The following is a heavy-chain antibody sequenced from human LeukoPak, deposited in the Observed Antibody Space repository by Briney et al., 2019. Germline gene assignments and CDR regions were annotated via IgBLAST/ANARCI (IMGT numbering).Heavy chain of an antibody. CDR2: INHSGST. CDR1: GGSFSGYY. V-gene: IGHV4-34*01. CDR3: ARDPMTTVTTFDY. J-gene: IGHJ4*02. D-gene: IGHD4-17*01. Sequence: PSETLSLTCAVYGGSFSGYYWSWIRQPPGKGLEWIGEINHSGSTNYNPSLKSRVTISVDTSKNQFSLKLSSVTAADTAVYYCARDPMTTVTTFDYWGQGTLVTASS.